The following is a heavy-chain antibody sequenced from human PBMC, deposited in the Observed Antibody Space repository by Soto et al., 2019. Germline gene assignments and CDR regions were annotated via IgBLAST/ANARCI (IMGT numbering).Heavy chain of an antibody. CDR2: ISAYNGNT. CDR3: ARDSEPYYGSGSSDR. V-gene: IGHV1-18*01. CDR1: GYTFTSYG. J-gene: IGHJ5*02. D-gene: IGHD3-10*01. Sequence: ASVKVSCKASGYTFTSYGISWVRQAPGQGLEWMGWISAYNGNTNYAQKLQGRVTMTTDTSTSTAYMELRSLRSDDTAVYYCARDSEPYYGSGSSDRWGQGTPVTVSS.